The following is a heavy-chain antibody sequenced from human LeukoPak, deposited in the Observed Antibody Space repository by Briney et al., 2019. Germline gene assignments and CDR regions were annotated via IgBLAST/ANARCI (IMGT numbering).Heavy chain of an antibody. CDR2: IKQDGSAK. J-gene: IGHJ4*02. D-gene: IGHD6-13*01. V-gene: IGHV3-7*01. CDR3: ARDGAAVGGDYDY. CDR1: GFTFSSYW. Sequence: GGSLRLSCAASGFTFSSYWMSWVRQAPGKGLEWVANIKQDGSAKYYVDSVKGRFTISRDNAKNSVYLQMNSLRAGDTAVYYCARDGAAVGGDYDYWGQGTLVTVSS.